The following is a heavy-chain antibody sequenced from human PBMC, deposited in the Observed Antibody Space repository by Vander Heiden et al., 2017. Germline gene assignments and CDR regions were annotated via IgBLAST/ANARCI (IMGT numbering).Heavy chain of an antibody. CDR2: IYYSGST. CDR1: GGSVSSGSYY. CDR3: ARGGITGTTVG. Sequence: QVQLQESGPGLVKPSETLSLTCTVPGGSVSSGSYYWSWIRQPPGKGLEWIGYIYYSGSTNYNPSLKSRVTISVDTSKNQFSLKLSSVTAADTAVYYCARGGITGTTVGWGQGTMVTVSS. J-gene: IGHJ3*01. V-gene: IGHV4-61*01. D-gene: IGHD1-20*01.